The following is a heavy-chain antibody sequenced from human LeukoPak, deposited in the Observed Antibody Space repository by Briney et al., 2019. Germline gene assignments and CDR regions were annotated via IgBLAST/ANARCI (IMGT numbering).Heavy chain of an antibody. V-gene: IGHV3-30*03. CDR2: ISSDGGKK. D-gene: IGHD1-26*01. CDR1: DFTLSSHG. CDR3: ARDRAWDYLDS. J-gene: IGHJ4*02. Sequence: GGSLRLSCVVSDFTLSSHGMHWVRQAPGKGLEWVAVISSDGGKKSYADSVKGRFTISRDNSKNTLYLQMDSLRVEDTAIYYCARDRAWDYLDSWDQGPLVTVSS.